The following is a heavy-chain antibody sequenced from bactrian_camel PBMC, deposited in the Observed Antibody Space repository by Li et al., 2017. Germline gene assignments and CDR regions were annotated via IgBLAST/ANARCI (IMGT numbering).Heavy chain of an antibody. Sequence: HVQLVESGGGSVQAGGSLRLSCAVSGYTYCSYDMSWYRQAPGKEREFVSTIDSSGSTTYADSVKGRFTISQDQAKNTVYLHMNNLKPEDTAMYYCATATDCRWTGYPTWTPMANYWGQGTQVTVS. CDR2: IDSSGST. J-gene: IGHJ4*01. CDR1: GYTYCSYD. CDR3: ATATDCRWTGYPTWTPMANY. D-gene: IGHD1*01. V-gene: IGHV3S53*01.